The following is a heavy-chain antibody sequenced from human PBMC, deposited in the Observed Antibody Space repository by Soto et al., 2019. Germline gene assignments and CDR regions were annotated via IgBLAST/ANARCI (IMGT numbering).Heavy chain of an antibody. V-gene: IGHV4-30-2*01. J-gene: IGHJ4*02. CDR3: ARVNGDPPHFDY. CDR1: GGSISSGGYS. D-gene: IGHD4-17*01. Sequence: QLQLQESGSGLVKPSQTLSLTCAVSGGSISSGGYSWSWIRQPPGKGLEWIGYIDHSGSTYYNPSLKSRVTISVDRSKNQFSLKLSSVTAADTAVYSCARVNGDPPHFDYWGQGTLVTVSS. CDR2: IDHSGST.